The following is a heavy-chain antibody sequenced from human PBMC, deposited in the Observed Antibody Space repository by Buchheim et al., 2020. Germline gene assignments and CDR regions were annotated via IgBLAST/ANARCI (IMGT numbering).Heavy chain of an antibody. J-gene: IGHJ6*02. CDR1: GGSFSGYY. CDR2: INHSGST. D-gene: IGHD3-22*01. CDR3: ARGVHLGVWLLTYYGMDV. V-gene: IGHV4-34*01. Sequence: QVQLQQWGAGLLKPSETLSLTCAVYGGSFSGYYWSWIRQPPGKGLEWIGEINHSGSTNYNPSLKSRVTISVDTSKNQFSLKLSSVTAADTAVYYCARGVHLGVWLLTYYGMDVWGQGTT.